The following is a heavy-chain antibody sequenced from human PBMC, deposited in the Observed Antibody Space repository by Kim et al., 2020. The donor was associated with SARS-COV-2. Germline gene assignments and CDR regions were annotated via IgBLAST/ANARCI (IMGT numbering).Heavy chain of an antibody. Sequence: ASVKVSCKASGYTFTSYDINWVRQATGQGLEWMGWMNPNSGNTGYAQKFQGRVTMTRNTSISTAYMELSSLRSEDTAVYYCAGGPTLQDVWSGYYQPQTVYYYYGMDVWGQGTTVTVSS. V-gene: IGHV1-8*01. J-gene: IGHJ6*02. D-gene: IGHD3-3*01. CDR2: MNPNSGNT. CDR1: GYTFTSYD. CDR3: AGGPTLQDVWSGYYQPQTVYYYYGMDV.